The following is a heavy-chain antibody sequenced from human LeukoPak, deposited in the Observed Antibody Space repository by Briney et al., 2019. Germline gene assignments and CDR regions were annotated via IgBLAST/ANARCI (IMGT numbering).Heavy chain of an antibody. CDR3: AISSIAARTVDY. CDR1: GGSFSGYF. Sequence: KTSETLSLTCGVYGGSFSGYFWSWIRQTPGTGLEWIGDINHGGNTNYNPSLKSRVTISVDTSKNHYSLKMNSVTAADTAVYYCAISSIAARTVDYWGQGTLVTVSS. J-gene: IGHJ4*02. D-gene: IGHD6-6*01. CDR2: INHGGNT. V-gene: IGHV4-34*01.